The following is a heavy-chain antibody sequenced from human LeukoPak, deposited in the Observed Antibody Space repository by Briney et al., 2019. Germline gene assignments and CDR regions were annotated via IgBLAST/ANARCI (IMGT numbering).Heavy chain of an antibody. Sequence: GGSLRLSCATSGFTFSNAWMNWVRQARGKGVEWVGRISSNSDGGTIDYAAPVKGRFTLSRDDSKTTLYLQMNSLQTEDTAVYYCATDFYDSTWGQGTLVTVSS. V-gene: IGHV3-15*07. CDR2: ISSNSDGGTI. J-gene: IGHJ5*02. D-gene: IGHD3-22*01. CDR1: GFTFSNAW. CDR3: ATDFYDST.